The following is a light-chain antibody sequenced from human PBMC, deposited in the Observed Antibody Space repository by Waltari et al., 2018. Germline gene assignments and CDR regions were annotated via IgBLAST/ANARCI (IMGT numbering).Light chain of an antibody. CDR3: QSYDNSLRGSLL. V-gene: IGLV1-40*01. J-gene: IGLJ3*02. CDR2: ENT. CDR1: DSSIASFG. Sequence: QSVLTQAPSVSGAPGQRVTIPCTGGDSSIASFGFNVYPHLPGRVPKLLIYENTKRPSGVPDRFSGSKSGTSASLAIEGLQPEDEGDYYCQSYDNSLRGSLLFGGGTKVTV.